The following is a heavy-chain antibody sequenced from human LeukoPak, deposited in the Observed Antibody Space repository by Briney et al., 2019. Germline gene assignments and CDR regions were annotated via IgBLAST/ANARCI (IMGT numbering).Heavy chain of an antibody. Sequence: GGSLRLSCAASGFTFSSYSMNWVRQAPGKGLEWVSSISSSSSYIYYADSVKGRFTISRDNAKNSLYLQMNSLRAEDTAVYYCARGLLLWFGELFHFDYWGQGTLVTVSS. CDR3: ARGLLLWFGELFHFDY. CDR2: ISSSSSYI. J-gene: IGHJ4*02. CDR1: GFTFSSYS. V-gene: IGHV3-21*01. D-gene: IGHD3-10*01.